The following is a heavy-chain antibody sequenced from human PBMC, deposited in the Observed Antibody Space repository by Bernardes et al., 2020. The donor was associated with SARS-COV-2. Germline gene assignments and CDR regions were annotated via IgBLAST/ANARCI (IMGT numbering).Heavy chain of an antibody. CDR1: GYTFTSYG. CDR3: ARDPSPIQLWFKSYYYGMDV. V-gene: IGHV1-18*04. J-gene: IGHJ6*02. CDR2: IIAYNGNT. D-gene: IGHD5-18*01. Sequence: ASVKVSCKASGYTFTSYGIIWVRQAPGQGLEWMGWIIAYNGNTNYAQKLQGRVTMTTDTSTSTAYMELRSLRSDDTAVYYCARDPSPIQLWFKSYYYGMDVWGQGTTVTVSS.